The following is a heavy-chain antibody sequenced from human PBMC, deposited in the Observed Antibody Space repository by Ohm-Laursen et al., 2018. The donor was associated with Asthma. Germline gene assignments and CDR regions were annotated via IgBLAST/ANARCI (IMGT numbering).Heavy chain of an antibody. CDR1: GFTFSYYG. CDR3: ARGEWGMATFPVDV. J-gene: IGHJ6*02. CDR2: IWHDGSNK. V-gene: IGHV3-33*01. Sequence: RSLRLSCTASGFTFSYYGMHWVRQAPGKGLEWVAVIWHDGSNKYYADSVQGRFTISRDNSKNTLYLQMNSLRAEDTAVYYCARGEWGMATFPVDVWGQGTTVTVSS. D-gene: IGHD5-24*01.